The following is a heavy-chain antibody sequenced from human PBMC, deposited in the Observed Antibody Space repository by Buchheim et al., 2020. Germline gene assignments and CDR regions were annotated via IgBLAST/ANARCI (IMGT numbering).Heavy chain of an antibody. V-gene: IGHV3-23*01. J-gene: IGHJ4*02. Sequence: EVQLLESGGGLVQPGGSLRLSCAASGFTFSSYAMSWVRQAPGKGLEWVSSIIGSGDSTYHADSVKGRFTISRDNSKHTLYLQMNSLRAEDTAIYYCAKETLSARGLSDYWGQGTL. CDR2: IIGSGDST. D-gene: IGHD2/OR15-2a*01. CDR1: GFTFSSYA. CDR3: AKETLSARGLSDY.